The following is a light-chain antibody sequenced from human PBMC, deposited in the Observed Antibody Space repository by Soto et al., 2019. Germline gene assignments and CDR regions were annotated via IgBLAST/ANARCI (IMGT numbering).Light chain of an antibody. J-gene: IGKJ4*01. CDR2: GAS. CDR1: QGVSTT. CDR3: QQYIRWPLT. V-gene: IGKV3-15*01. Sequence: EIVMTQSPATLSVSPGERPTLSSRPSQGVSTTLAGYQQKPGQAPSLLIYGASTRATGTPARFSGSGSGTEFTLTISSLQSEDFAVYYCQQYIRWPLTFGGGTKVEIK.